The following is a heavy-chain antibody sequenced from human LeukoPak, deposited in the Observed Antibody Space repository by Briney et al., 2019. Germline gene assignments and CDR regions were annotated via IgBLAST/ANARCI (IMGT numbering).Heavy chain of an antibody. V-gene: IGHV4-39*07. CDR2: IYYSGST. Sequence: TSETLSLTCTVSGGSISSSSYYWGWIRQPPGKGLEWIGSIYYSGSTYYNPSLEGRVTISVDTSKNQFSLKLSSVTAADTAVYYCARVQTPYGTFDYWGQGTLVTVSS. J-gene: IGHJ4*02. CDR1: GGSISSSSYY. CDR3: ARVQTPYGTFDY. D-gene: IGHD4-17*01.